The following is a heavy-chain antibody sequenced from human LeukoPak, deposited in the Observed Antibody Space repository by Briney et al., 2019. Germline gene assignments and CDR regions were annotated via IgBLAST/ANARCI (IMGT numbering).Heavy chain of an antibody. CDR3: ARDSKNSRDY. Sequence: GRSLRLSCAASGFTFSSYAMHWVRQAPGKGLEWVAVISYDGSNKYYADSVKGRFTISRDNAKNSLYLQMNSLRAEDTAVYYCARDSKNSRDYWGQGTLVTVSS. V-gene: IGHV3-30-3*01. CDR2: ISYDGSNK. CDR1: GFTFSSYA. D-gene: IGHD6-13*01. J-gene: IGHJ4*02.